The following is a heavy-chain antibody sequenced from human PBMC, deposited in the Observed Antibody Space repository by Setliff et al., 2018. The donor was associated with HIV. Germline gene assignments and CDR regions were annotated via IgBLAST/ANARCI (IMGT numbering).Heavy chain of an antibody. CDR3: ARFSNTLNWFDP. V-gene: IGHV4-4*09. Sequence: PSETLSLTCTVSGGSITYYYWSWVRQPPGKGLEWIGYIYTSGSTNYNPSPKSRVTISVDTSKNQFFLKLNSVTAADTAVYYCARFSNTLNWFDPWGQGTLVTVSS. J-gene: IGHJ5*02. CDR2: IYTSGST. CDR1: GGSITYYY. D-gene: IGHD4-4*01.